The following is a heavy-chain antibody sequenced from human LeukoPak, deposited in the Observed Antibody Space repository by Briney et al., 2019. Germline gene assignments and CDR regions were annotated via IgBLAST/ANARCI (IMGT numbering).Heavy chain of an antibody. CDR3: AGDRGRDCSGGRCYSEWFDP. J-gene: IGHJ5*02. CDR1: GYTFTSYG. Sequence: ASVKVSCKASGYTFTSYGISWVRQAPGQGLEWMGWISAYNGNTNYEQKLQGRVTMTIDTSTSTAYMELRSLKSDDTAVYYCAGDRGRDCSGGRCYSEWFDPWGQGTLVTVSS. D-gene: IGHD2-15*01. V-gene: IGHV1-18*04. CDR2: ISAYNGNT.